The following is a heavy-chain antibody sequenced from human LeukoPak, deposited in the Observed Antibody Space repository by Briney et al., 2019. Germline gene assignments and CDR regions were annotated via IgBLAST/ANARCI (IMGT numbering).Heavy chain of an antibody. CDR2: ISYDGSNK. Sequence: PGRSLRLSCAASGFTFSSYGMHWVRQAPGKGLEWVAVISYDGSNKYYADSVKGRFTISRDNSKNTLYLQMNSLRAEDTAVYYCAKDMTRIAARPAIFDSWGQGTLVTVSS. J-gene: IGHJ4*02. CDR3: AKDMTRIAARPAIFDS. CDR1: GFTFSSYG. D-gene: IGHD6-6*01. V-gene: IGHV3-30*18.